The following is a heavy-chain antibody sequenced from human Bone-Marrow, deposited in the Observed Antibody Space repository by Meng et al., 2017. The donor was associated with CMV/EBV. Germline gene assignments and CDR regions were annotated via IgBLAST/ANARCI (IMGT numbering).Heavy chain of an antibody. CDR1: GFTFSSYA. CDR2: ISYDGSNK. Sequence: GGSLRLSCAASGFTFSSYAMHWVRQAPGKGLEWVAVISYDGSNKYYADSVKGRFTISRDNSKNTLYLQMNSLRAEDTAVYYCARSRSRTNPLFVYWGQGTLVAVSS. D-gene: IGHD1-14*01. CDR3: ARSRSRTNPLFVY. V-gene: IGHV3-30*04. J-gene: IGHJ4*02.